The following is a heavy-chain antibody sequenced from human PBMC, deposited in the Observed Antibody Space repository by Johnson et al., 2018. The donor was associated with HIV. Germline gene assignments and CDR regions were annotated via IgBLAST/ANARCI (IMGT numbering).Heavy chain of an antibody. CDR1: AFTFSSYG. Sequence: VQLVESGGGVVQPGGSLRLSCAASAFTFSSYGMHWVRQAPGKGLEWVAFIRYDGSNKYYADSVKGRFTISRDNSKNTLYLQMNSLRAEDTAVFYCARASVVVPFYAFDIWGQGTMVTVSS. CDR3: ARASVVVPFYAFDI. V-gene: IGHV3-30*02. J-gene: IGHJ3*02. D-gene: IGHD2-21*01. CDR2: IRYDGSNK.